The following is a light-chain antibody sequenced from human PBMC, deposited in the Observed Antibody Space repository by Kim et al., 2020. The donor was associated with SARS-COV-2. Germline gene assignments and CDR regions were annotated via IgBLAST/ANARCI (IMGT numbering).Light chain of an antibody. Sequence: QSVLTQPPSVSGTPGQRVSISCSGSYSNIESNTVNWYQQFPGKAPKLLMNANDRRPSGVPDRFSGSRSGTSASLAINGLQPEDDADYYCAAWDKSLNGRVFGGGTKVTVL. V-gene: IGLV1-44*01. CDR1: YSNIESNT. J-gene: IGLJ3*02. CDR2: AND. CDR3: AAWDKSLNGRV.